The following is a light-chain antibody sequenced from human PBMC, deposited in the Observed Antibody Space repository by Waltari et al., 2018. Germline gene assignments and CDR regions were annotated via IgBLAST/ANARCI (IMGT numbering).Light chain of an antibody. J-gene: IGKJ1*01. CDR2: WAS. Sequence: DIVMTQSPDSLAVSLGERATINCKSSQSLLHSSNNKNYLAWYQQKPGQPPELLFYWASTRESGVPDRFSGSGSGTDFTLTISSLQAEDGAVFYCQQYYSPPWTFGQGTKVEIK. CDR1: QSLLHSSNNKNY. V-gene: IGKV4-1*01. CDR3: QQYYSPPWT.